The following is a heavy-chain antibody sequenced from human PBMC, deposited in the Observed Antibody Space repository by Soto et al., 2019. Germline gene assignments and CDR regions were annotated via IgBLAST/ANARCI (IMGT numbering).Heavy chain of an antibody. Sequence: ASVKVSCKASDYTFSSYGINWVRQAPGQGLEWMGWISAYNDNTNFALKLQGRVTMTTDTSTNTAYMELRSLRSDDSAVYYCARDEGPYYYDSTGYIDYWGQGTLVTSPQ. CDR1: DYTFSSYG. CDR2: ISAYNDNT. D-gene: IGHD3-22*01. J-gene: IGHJ4*02. V-gene: IGHV1-18*01. CDR3: ARDEGPYYYDSTGYIDY.